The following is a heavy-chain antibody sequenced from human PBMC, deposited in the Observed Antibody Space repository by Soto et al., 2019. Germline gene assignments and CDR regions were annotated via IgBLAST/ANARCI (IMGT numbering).Heavy chain of an antibody. D-gene: IGHD2-2*01. Sequence: QMQLVESGGGVVQPGRSLRLSCAASGFTFRSYGIHWVRQAPGKGLEWVALIWSDGSKKYYVDSVKGRFAVSRDNSKNTLYLQITSLRDEDTAVYYWARDRLVPYGYGMDVWGQGTTVTVSS. CDR1: GFTFRSYG. CDR3: ARDRLVPYGYGMDV. V-gene: IGHV3-33*01. J-gene: IGHJ6*02. CDR2: IWSDGSKK.